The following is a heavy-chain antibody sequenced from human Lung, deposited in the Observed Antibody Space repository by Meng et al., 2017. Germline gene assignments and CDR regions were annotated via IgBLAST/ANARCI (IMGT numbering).Heavy chain of an antibody. CDR3: ARDEDISAAGKLFGDY. V-gene: IGHV4-34*01. CDR2: INRGGST. Sequence: VYQNLWGAGFLKPSETLSLTGAVYNGSLGGSIWSWSRQSPGKGLEWFGEINRGGSTSYNPSLKSRVTMSVDTSKNHFFLKLNSVTAADTAMYYCARDEDISAAGKLFGDYWGQGTLVTVSS. CDR1: NGSLGGSI. D-gene: IGHD6-25*01. J-gene: IGHJ4*02.